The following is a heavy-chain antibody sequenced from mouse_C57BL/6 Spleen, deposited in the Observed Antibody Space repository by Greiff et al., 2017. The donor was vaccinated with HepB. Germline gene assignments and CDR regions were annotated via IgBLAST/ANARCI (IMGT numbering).Heavy chain of an antibody. CDR1: GYTFTSYW. CDR2: IDPSDSYT. CDR3: ARKEGYGSAWFAY. J-gene: IGHJ3*01. Sequence: VQLQQPGAELVKPGASVKLSCKASGYTFTSYWMQWVKQRPGQGLEWIGEIDPSDSYTNYNQKVKGKATLTVDTSSSTAYMQLSSLTSEDSAVYYCARKEGYGSAWFAYWGQGTLVTVSA. D-gene: IGHD1-1*02. V-gene: IGHV1-50*01.